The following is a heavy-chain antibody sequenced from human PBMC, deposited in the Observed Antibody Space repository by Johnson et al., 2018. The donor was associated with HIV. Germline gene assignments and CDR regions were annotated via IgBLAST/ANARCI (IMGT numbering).Heavy chain of an antibody. CDR2: ISYDGSNK. J-gene: IGHJ3*02. D-gene: IGHD6-6*01. Sequence: VQLVESGGGVVQPGRSLRLSCTASAFTFSSYAMHWVRQAPGKGLEWVAVISYDGSNKYYADSVKGRFTISRDNSKNTLYLQMDSLRAEDTSVYYCERDGSQLADAFDIWGQGTMVTVSS. CDR1: AFTFSSYA. V-gene: IGHV3-30*04. CDR3: ERDGSQLADAFDI.